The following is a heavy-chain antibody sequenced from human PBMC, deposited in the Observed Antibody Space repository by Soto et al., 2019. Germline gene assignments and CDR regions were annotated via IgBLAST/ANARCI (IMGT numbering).Heavy chain of an antibody. Sequence: SETLSLTCTVSGGSISSSSYYWGWIRQPPGKGLEWIGSIYYSGSTYYNPSLKSRVTISVDTSKNQFSLKLSSVTAADTAVYYCARTADCSSTSCYDEEIYYYYGMDVWGQGTTVTVSS. J-gene: IGHJ6*02. D-gene: IGHD2-2*01. CDR2: IYYSGST. V-gene: IGHV4-39*01. CDR3: ARTADCSSTSCYDEEIYYYYGMDV. CDR1: GGSISSSSYY.